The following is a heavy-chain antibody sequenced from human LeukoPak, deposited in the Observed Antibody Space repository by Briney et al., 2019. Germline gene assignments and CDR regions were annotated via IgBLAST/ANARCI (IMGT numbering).Heavy chain of an antibody. Sequence: SETLSLTCAVYGGSFSDCYWTWIRQPPGKGLEWIGEINHNGSTHYHPSLKSRVTISADTSKNQFSLKLTSVTAADTAVYYCASIFWHYFDYWGQGTLVTVSS. CDR1: GGSFSDCY. D-gene: IGHD3-3*01. J-gene: IGHJ4*02. CDR2: INHNGST. V-gene: IGHV4-34*01. CDR3: ASIFWHYFDY.